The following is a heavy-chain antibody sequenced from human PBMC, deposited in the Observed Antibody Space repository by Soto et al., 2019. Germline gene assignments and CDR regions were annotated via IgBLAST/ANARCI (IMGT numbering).Heavy chain of an antibody. D-gene: IGHD2-8*01. J-gene: IGHJ5*02. V-gene: IGHV3-48*03. CDR3: ARLAHCTNGVCYGNWFDP. Sequence: PGGSLRLSCAASGFTFSSYEMNWVRQAPGKGLEWVSYISSSGSTIYYADSVKGRFTISRDNAKNSLYLQMNSLRAEDTAVYYCARLAHCTNGVCYGNWFDPWGQG. CDR2: ISSSGSTI. CDR1: GFTFSSYE.